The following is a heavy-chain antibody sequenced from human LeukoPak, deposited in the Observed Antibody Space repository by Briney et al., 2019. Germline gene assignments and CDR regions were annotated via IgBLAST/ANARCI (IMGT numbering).Heavy chain of an antibody. CDR2: ISGSGGSGGGT. J-gene: IGHJ4*02. CDR1: GFTFSSYA. CDR3: AKSYRSGWYRGVIDY. Sequence: GGSLRLSCAASGFTFSSYAMSWVRQAPGKGLEWVSGISGSGGSGGGTYYADSVRGRFTISRDNSKNTLYLQMNLRADDTAVYYCAKSYRSGWYRGVIDYWGQGTLVTVSS. V-gene: IGHV3-23*01. D-gene: IGHD6-13*01.